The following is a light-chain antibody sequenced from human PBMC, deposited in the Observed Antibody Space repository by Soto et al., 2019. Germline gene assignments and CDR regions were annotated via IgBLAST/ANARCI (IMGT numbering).Light chain of an antibody. CDR1: QSVSSN. V-gene: IGKV3-15*01. CDR3: QQYINWLT. CDR2: GAS. Sequence: EIVMTQSPATLSVSPGERATLSCRASQSVSSNLAWYQQKPGQAPRLLIYGASTRATGIPARFSGSGSGTEFTLTLSSLQSEDFAVYYCQQYINWLTFGGGTKVEIK. J-gene: IGKJ4*01.